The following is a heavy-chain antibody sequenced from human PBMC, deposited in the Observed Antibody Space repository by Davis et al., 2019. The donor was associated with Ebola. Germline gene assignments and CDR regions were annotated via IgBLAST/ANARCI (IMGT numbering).Heavy chain of an antibody. CDR1: GGSVSSGTYY. J-gene: IGHJ4*02. CDR3: ARGQRGYSF. D-gene: IGHD5-18*01. Sequence: MPSETLSLTCTVSGGSVSSGTYYWSWIRQPPGKGLEWIGYIYYSGITKYNPSLKGRVTISVDTSKNQFSLNLDSMTAADSAVYYCARGQRGYSFWGRGTLVIVSS. CDR2: IYYSGIT. V-gene: IGHV4-61*01.